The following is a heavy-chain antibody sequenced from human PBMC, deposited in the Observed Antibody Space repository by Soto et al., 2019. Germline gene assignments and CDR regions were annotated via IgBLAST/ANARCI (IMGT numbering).Heavy chain of an antibody. CDR3: AREEMVRGVYVDY. Sequence: SETLSLTCTVSGGSISSGGYYWSWIRQHPGKGLEWIGYIYYSGSTYYNPSLKSRVTISVDTSKNQFSLKLSSVTAADTAVYCCAREEMVRGVYVDYWGQGTLVTVSS. CDR2: IYYSGST. J-gene: IGHJ4*02. CDR1: GGSISSGGYY. V-gene: IGHV4-31*03. D-gene: IGHD3-10*01.